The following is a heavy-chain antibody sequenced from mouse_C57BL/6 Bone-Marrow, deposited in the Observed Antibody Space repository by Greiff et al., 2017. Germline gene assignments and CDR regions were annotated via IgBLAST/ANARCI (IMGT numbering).Heavy chain of an antibody. CDR3: ARWTLYYAMDY. Sequence: VQLQQSGAELVRPGASVKLSCKASGYTFTSYGISWVKQRTGQGLEWIGEIYPRSGNTYYNEKFKGKATLTAAKSSSTAYMGLRSLTSEDSAVYFCARWTLYYAMDYWGQGTTVTVSS. CDR2: IYPRSGNT. CDR1: GYTFTSYG. V-gene: IGHV1-81*01. J-gene: IGHJ4*01.